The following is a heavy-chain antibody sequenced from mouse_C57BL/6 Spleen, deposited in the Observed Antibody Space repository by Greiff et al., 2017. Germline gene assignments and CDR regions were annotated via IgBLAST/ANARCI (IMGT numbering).Heavy chain of an antibody. V-gene: IGHV1-61*01. J-gene: IGHJ2*01. CDR2: IYPSDSDT. CDR3: AYSLGGY. CDR1: GYTFTSYW. Sequence: QVQLQQPGAELVRPGASVKLSCKASGYTFTSYWMDWVKQRPGQGLEWIGNIYPSDSDTQYNQKFKDKATLTVDKSSSTAYMQLSSLTSEDSAVYYYAYSLGGYWGQGTTLTVSS. D-gene: IGHD1-1*02.